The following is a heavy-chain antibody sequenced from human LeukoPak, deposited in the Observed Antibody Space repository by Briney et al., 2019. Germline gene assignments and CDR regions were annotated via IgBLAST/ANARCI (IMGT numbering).Heavy chain of an antibody. Sequence: PGGSLRLSCAASGFTFSSYWMHWVRQTPGKGLMWVARIKSDGSTIYADSLQGRFTISRDNAKKMVYLQMNTQRADDTAIYCCTRAITYFYGSVTYDWFDSWGQGTRVTVSS. CDR2: IKSDGST. CDR3: TRAITYFYGSVTYDWFDS. V-gene: IGHV3-74*01. J-gene: IGHJ5*01. D-gene: IGHD3-10*01. CDR1: GFTFSSYW.